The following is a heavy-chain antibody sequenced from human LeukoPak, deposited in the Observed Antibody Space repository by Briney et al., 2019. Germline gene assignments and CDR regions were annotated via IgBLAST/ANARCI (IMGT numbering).Heavy chain of an antibody. D-gene: IGHD4-23*01. J-gene: IGHJ3*02. CDR2: IDPSDSYT. CDR3: AAAYGGDAFDI. CDR1: GYSFTSYW. Sequence: GESLKISCKGSGYSFTSYWISWLRQLPGKGLEWMGRIDPSDSYTNYSPSFQGHVTISADKSISTAYLQWSSLKASDTAMYYCAAAYGGDAFDIWGQGTMVTVSS. V-gene: IGHV5-10-1*01.